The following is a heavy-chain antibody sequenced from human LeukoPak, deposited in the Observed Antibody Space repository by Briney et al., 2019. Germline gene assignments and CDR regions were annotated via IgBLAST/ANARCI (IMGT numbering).Heavy chain of an antibody. CDR1: GFTFSSYA. J-gene: IGHJ6*03. Sequence: PGGSLRLSCAASGFTFSSYAMSWVRQAPGKGLEWVSAISGSGGSTYYADSVRGRFTISRDNSKNTLFLQMNSLRAEDTAVYYCAKQNFDWGIPYYYYYMDVWGKGTTVTVSS. V-gene: IGHV3-23*01. CDR3: AKQNFDWGIPYYYYYMDV. D-gene: IGHD3-9*01. CDR2: ISGSGGST.